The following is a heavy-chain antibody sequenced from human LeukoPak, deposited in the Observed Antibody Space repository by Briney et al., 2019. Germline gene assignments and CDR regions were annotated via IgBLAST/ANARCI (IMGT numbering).Heavy chain of an antibody. D-gene: IGHD6-25*01. CDR1: GGSISSSSYY. CDR2: IYYSGST. J-gene: IGHJ4*02. Sequence: SETLSLTCTVSGGSISSSSYYWGWIRQPPGKGLEWIGSIYYSGSTYYNPSLKSRVTISVDTSKNQFSLKLSSVTAADTAVYYCARPVSRLQYFDYWGQGTLVTVSS. V-gene: IGHV4-39*01. CDR3: ARPVSRLQYFDY.